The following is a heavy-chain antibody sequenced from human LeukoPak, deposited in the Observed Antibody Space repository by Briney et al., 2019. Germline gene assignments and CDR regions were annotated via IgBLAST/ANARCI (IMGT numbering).Heavy chain of an antibody. J-gene: IGHJ4*02. Sequence: ASVKVSCKASGYTFTGYYMHWVRQAPGQGLEWMGWINPNSGGTNYAQKFQGRVTMTRDTSISTAYMELSRLRSDDTAVYYCARPYYYDSTGYYQYYFDYWGQGTLVTVSS. D-gene: IGHD3-22*01. CDR2: INPNSGGT. CDR3: ARPYYYDSTGYYQYYFDY. V-gene: IGHV1-2*02. CDR1: GYTFTGYY.